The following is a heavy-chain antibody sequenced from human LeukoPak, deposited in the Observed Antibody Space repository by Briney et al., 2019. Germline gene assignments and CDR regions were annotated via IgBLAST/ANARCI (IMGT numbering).Heavy chain of an antibody. CDR1: GFTLNTYS. V-gene: IGHV3-21*01. Sequence: PGGSLRLSCAASGFTLNTYSMNWVRQAPGKGLEWVSSISSTGSDMYYVDSVKGRFTISRDNAKNSLFLQVNSLRAEDTAVYYCARDHRTLWGQGTLVTVSS. CDR3: ARDHRTL. D-gene: IGHD1-14*01. J-gene: IGHJ4*02. CDR2: ISSTGSDM.